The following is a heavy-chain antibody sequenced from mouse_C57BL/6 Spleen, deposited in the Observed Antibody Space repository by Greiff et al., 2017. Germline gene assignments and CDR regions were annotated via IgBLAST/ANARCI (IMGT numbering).Heavy chain of an antibody. CDR1: GYSITSGYY. CDR2: ISYDGSN. CDR3: ARAPNY. J-gene: IGHJ4*01. V-gene: IGHV3-6*01. Sequence: EVKLQESGPGLVKPSQSLSLTCSVTGYSITSGYYWNWIRQFPGNKLEWMGYISYDGSNNYNPSLKNRISITRDTSKNQFFLKLNSVTTEDTATYYCARAPNYWGQGTSVTVSS.